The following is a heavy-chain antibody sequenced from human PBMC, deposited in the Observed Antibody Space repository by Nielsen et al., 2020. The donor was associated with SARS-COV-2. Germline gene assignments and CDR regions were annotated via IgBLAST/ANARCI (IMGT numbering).Heavy chain of an antibody. Sequence: SLKISCAASGFTFDDYAMHWVRQAPGKGLEWVSGISWNSGSIGYADSVKGRFTISRDISKNTLYLEMNSLRAEDTAIYYCARNAAGYFYMDVWGKGATVTVSS. CDR1: GFTFDDYA. D-gene: IGHD3-22*01. J-gene: IGHJ6*03. CDR2: ISWNSGSI. CDR3: ARNAAGYFYMDV. V-gene: IGHV3-9*01.